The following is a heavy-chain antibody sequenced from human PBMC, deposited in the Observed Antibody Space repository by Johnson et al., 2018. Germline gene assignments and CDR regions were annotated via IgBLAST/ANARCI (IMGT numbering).Heavy chain of an antibody. V-gene: IGHV1-69*01. J-gene: IGHJ6*02. CDR1: GGTFSSYA. CDR3: APGENYYYKMDV. D-gene: IGHD7-27*01. Sequence: QVQLQESGAEVKKPGSSVKVSCKASGGTFSSYAISWVRQAPGQGLEWMGGIIPIFGTANYAQKLQGRVTITADESTSTVYMDLSSLTSEDTAVYYCAPGENYYYKMDVWGQVTTVTVSS. CDR2: IIPIFGTA.